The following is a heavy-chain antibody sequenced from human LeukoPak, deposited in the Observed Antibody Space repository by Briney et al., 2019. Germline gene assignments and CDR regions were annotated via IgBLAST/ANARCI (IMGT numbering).Heavy chain of an antibody. V-gene: IGHV4-4*07. CDR3: ARETEVPGGRSWDF. Sequence: SETLSLTCTVSGGSISSYYWTWIRQPAGKGLEWIGRIHPSGTTNHNPFLKSRVIVSLDMSNNQFSLKVRSVTAADTAVYYCARETEVPGGRSWDFWGQGTLVTVSS. CDR2: IHPSGTT. J-gene: IGHJ4*02. CDR1: GGSISSYY. D-gene: IGHD6-19*01.